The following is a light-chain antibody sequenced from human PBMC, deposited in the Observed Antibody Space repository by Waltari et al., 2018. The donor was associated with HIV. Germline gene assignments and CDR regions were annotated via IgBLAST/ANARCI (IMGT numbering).Light chain of an antibody. CDR1: SSDVGGYNY. V-gene: IGLV2-11*01. J-gene: IGLJ2*01. CDR3: AAWDDSLNGVV. CDR2: DVS. Sequence: QSALTQPRSVSGSPGQSVTISCTGTSSDVGGYNYVSWYQQHPDKAPKLMIYDVSKRPSGVPDRFSGSKSGNTASLTISGLQAEDEADYYCAAWDDSLNGVVFGGGTKLTVL.